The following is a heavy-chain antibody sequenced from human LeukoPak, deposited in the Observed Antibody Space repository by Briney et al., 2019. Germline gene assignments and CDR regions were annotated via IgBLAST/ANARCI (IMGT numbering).Heavy chain of an antibody. CDR1: GGSISSSNW. CDR2: INYSGTT. D-gene: IGHD2-2*01. Sequence: KASETLSLTCAVSGGSISSSNWWTWVRQPPGKGLEWIGYINYSGTTYSNPSLKTRLTISTDTSKSQFSLMLTSVTAADTAVYYCARYYCGSTDCPGIDYWGQGTLVTVSS. J-gene: IGHJ4*02. CDR3: ARYYCGSTDCPGIDY. V-gene: IGHV4-4*02.